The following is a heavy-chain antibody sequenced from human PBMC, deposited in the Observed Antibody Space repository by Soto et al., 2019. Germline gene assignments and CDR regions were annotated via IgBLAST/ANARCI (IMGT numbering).Heavy chain of an antibody. CDR3: AKEVRYYYDSRGVDAFDI. J-gene: IGHJ3*02. Sequence: QVQLVESGGGVVQPGRSLRLSCAASGFTFSSYGMHWVRQAPGKGLEWVAVISYHGSDQYYADSVKGRYTISRDNSKNTVLQQMNILRAEDTAVYYCAKEVRYYYDSRGVDAFDIWGQGTVVTVSS. CDR2: ISYHGSDQ. D-gene: IGHD3-22*01. V-gene: IGHV3-30*18. CDR1: GFTFSSYG.